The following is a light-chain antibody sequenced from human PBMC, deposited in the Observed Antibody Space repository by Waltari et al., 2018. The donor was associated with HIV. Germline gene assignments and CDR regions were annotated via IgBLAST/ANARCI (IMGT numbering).Light chain of an antibody. J-gene: IGLJ3*02. CDR1: SSNIGAGYD. Sequence: QSVLTQPPSVSGAPGQRVTISCTGSSSNIGAGYDVHWYQQLPGTAPKLLIYGNHNRPSGGPDRFAGSKSATSASLAITGLQAEDEADYYCQSYDSSLSGWVFGGGTKLTVL. CDR2: GNH. CDR3: QSYDSSLSGWV. V-gene: IGLV1-40*01.